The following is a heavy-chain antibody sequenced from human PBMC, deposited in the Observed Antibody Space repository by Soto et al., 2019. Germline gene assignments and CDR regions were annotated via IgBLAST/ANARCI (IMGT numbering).Heavy chain of an antibody. J-gene: IGHJ4*02. CDR1: GGSISSYY. V-gene: IGHV4-59*08. Sequence: SETLSLTCTVSGGSISSYYWSWIRQPPGKGLEWIGYIYYSGSTNYNPSLKSRVTISVDTSKNQFSLKLSSVTAADTAVYYCARLYYYDSSGYYLFDYWGQGTLVTVSS. CDR2: IYYSGST. CDR3: ARLYYYDSSGYYLFDY. D-gene: IGHD3-22*01.